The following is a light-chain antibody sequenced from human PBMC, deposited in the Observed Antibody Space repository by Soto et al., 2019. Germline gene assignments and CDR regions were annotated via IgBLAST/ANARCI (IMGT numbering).Light chain of an antibody. J-gene: IGLJ2*01. CDR3: AAWEDSLSGPV. CDR2: SNY. CDR1: SSNIGSHY. Sequence: QSVLTQPPSASGTPGQRVTISCSGSSSNIGSHYVYWYQQLPGTAPKLLIYSNYQRPSGVPDRFSGSKSGTSASLAISGLRSEDEADYYCAAWEDSLSGPVFGGGTKVTVL. V-gene: IGLV1-47*02.